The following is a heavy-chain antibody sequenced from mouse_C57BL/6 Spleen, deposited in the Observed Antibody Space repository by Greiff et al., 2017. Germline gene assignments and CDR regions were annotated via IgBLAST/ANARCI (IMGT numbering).Heavy chain of an antibody. V-gene: IGHV1-74*01. CDR3: AIPPIATVANYFDY. CDR1: GYTFTSYW. D-gene: IGHD1-1*01. Sequence: VQLQQPGAELVKPGASVKVSCKASGYTFTSYWMHWVKQRPGQGLEWIGRIHPSDSDTNYNQKLKGKAALTVDKSSSTAYMQLSSLTSEDSTVYYYAIPPIATVANYFDYWGQGTTLTVSS. J-gene: IGHJ2*01. CDR2: IHPSDSDT.